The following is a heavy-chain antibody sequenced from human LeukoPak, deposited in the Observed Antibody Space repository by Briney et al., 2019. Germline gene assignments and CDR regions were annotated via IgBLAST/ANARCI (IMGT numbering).Heavy chain of an antibody. CDR3: AKDMESGYDLGGLYDY. CDR2: ISGSGGST. Sequence: GGSLRLSCAASGFTFSSYAMSWVRQAPGKGLEWVSAISGSGGSTYYADSVKGRFTISRDNAKNSLYLQMNSLRAEDTALHYCAKDMESGYDLGGLYDYWGQGTLVTVSS. J-gene: IGHJ4*02. V-gene: IGHV3-23*01. D-gene: IGHD5-12*01. CDR1: GFTFSSYA.